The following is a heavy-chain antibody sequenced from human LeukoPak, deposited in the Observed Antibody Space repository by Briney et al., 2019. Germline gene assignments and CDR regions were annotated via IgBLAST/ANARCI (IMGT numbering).Heavy chain of an antibody. V-gene: IGHV4-59*08. CDR2: IYYSGST. D-gene: IGHD2-2*02. CDR3: ARTVVPAAIDY. Sequence: SETLSLTCAVYGGSSSGYYWSWIRQPPGKGLEWIGYIYYSGSTNYNPSLKSRVTISVDTSKNQFSLKLSSVTAADTAVYYCARTVVPAAIDYWGQGTLVTVSS. CDR1: GGSSSGYY. J-gene: IGHJ4*02.